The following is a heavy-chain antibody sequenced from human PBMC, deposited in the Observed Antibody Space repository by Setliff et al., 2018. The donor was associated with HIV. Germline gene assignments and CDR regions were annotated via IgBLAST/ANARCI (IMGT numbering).Heavy chain of an antibody. CDR2: INPNSGGT. D-gene: IGHD2-21*02. Sequence: ASVKVSCKASGYTFTGYYLHWVRQAPGQGLEWMGRINPNSGGTHFPPKFQGRVTMTRDSSISTAYMELSRLRSDDTAVYYCATDPDGGNSDGWGQGTLVTVSS. V-gene: IGHV1-2*06. CDR3: ATDPDGGNSDG. J-gene: IGHJ4*02. CDR1: GYTFTGYY.